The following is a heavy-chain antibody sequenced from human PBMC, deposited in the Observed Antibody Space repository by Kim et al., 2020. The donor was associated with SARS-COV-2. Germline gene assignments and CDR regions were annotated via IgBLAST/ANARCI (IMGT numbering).Heavy chain of an antibody. CDR2: ISAYNGNT. CDR1: GYTFTSYG. D-gene: IGHD3-10*01. CDR3: ARDIPPHYYGSGFFDY. J-gene: IGHJ4*02. Sequence: ASVKVSCKASGYTFTSYGISWVRQAPGQGLEWMGWISAYNGNTKYAQKLQGRITMTTDTSTSTAYMELRSLRSDDTAVYYCARDIPPHYYGSGFFDYWGQGTLVTVSS. V-gene: IGHV1-18*01.